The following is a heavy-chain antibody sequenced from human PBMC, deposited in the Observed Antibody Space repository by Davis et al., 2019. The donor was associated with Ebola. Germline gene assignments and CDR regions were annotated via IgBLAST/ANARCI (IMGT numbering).Heavy chain of an antibody. J-gene: IGHJ4*02. CDR3: AKETTATTDFDY. D-gene: IGHD4-17*01. CDR1: GFTFDDYA. Sequence: GESLKISCAASGFTFDDYAMSWVRQVPGKGLEWVSCINWNGGSTGYADSVKGRFTVSRDNSKYTLYLQMNSLRREDSAMYYCAKETTATTDFDYWGQGTLVTVSS. CDR2: INWNGGST. V-gene: IGHV3-20*04.